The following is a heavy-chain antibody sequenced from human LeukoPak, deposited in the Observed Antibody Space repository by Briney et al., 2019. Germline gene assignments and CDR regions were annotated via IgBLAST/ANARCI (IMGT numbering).Heavy chain of an antibody. Sequence: ASVKVSCKASGYTFTSYDINWVRQATGQGLEWMGWMNPNSGNTGYAQKLQGRVTMTRNTSISTAYMELSSLRSEDTAVYYCARKNYDYVWGNYRQGYFDYWGQGTLVTVSS. CDR2: MNPNSGNT. CDR3: ARKNYDYVWGNYRQGYFDY. V-gene: IGHV1-8*01. D-gene: IGHD3-16*02. J-gene: IGHJ4*02. CDR1: GYTFTSYD.